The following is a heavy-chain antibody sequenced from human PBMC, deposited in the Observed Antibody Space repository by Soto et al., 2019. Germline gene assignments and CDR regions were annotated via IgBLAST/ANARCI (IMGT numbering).Heavy chain of an antibody. CDR3: ARDLCPTSYCLGS. D-gene: IGHD3-10*01. V-gene: IGHV3-33*01. CDR1: GCTFNTHD. Sequence: CRRVSGGASGCTFNTHDFHWVRQTTDKGLEWVAVIWFDGSNKYYSDSVTGRFNTSRDNTENTVYLQLNSLRAEDTAVYYCARDLCPTSYCLGSRGKGTQV. CDR2: IWFDGSNK. J-gene: IGHJ4*02.